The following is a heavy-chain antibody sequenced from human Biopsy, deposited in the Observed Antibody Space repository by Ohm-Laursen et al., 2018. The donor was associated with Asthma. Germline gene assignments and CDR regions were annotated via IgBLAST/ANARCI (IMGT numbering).Heavy chain of an antibody. Sequence: GSSVKVSCKASGYPFIGYHIHWMRQAPGQGLEWMGRINPNSGATNYAQKFQGRVTMTRDTSISTAYMEVSRLRSDDPAVYYCADGQKSAGNRWFDPWGQGTLVTVSS. D-gene: IGHD6-13*01. J-gene: IGHJ5*02. CDR1: GYPFIGYH. CDR2: INPNSGAT. CDR3: ADGQKSAGNRWFDP. V-gene: IGHV1-2*06.